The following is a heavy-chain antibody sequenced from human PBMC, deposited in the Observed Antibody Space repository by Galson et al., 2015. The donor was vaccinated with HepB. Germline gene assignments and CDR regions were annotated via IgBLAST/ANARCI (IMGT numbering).Heavy chain of an antibody. J-gene: IGHJ4*02. D-gene: IGHD3-16*01. CDR3: TTGTSYYDTERGAFDY. V-gene: IGHV3-15*01. Sequence: SLRLSCAASGLTFNYAWMTWVRQTPGKGLEWVGRIKSDTYGGTADYGAPVKGRFSISRDDSENTLYLQMNSLKTEDTAVYYCTTGTSYYDTERGAFDYWGQGTLVTVSS. CDR1: GLTFNYAW. CDR2: IKSDTYGGTA.